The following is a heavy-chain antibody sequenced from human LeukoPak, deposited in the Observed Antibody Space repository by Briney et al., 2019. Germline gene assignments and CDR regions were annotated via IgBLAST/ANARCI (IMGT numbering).Heavy chain of an antibody. Sequence: SQTLSLTCTVSGGSISSGGYYWSWIRQHPGEGLEWIGYIYYSGSTYYNPSLKSRVTISVDTSKNQFSLKLSSVTAADTAVYYCARAPEMASLFDYWGQGTLVTVSS. CDR2: IYYSGST. J-gene: IGHJ4*02. CDR3: ARAPEMASLFDY. D-gene: IGHD5-24*01. CDR1: GGSISSGGYY. V-gene: IGHV4-31*03.